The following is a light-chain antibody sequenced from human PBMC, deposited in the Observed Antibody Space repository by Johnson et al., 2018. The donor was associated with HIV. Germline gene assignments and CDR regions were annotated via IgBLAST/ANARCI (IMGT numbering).Light chain of an antibody. V-gene: IGLV1-51*01. CDR2: DNN. J-gene: IGLJ1*01. Sequence: QSVLTQPPSVSAAPGQTVTISCSGSSSNVGSSFVSWYRQVPGTAPKLLIYDNNKRPSGIPGRFSGSKSGTSATLAITGLQTGDEADYYCGTWDSSLSVFYVFGTGTKVTVL. CDR1: SSNVGSSF. CDR3: GTWDSSLSVFYV.